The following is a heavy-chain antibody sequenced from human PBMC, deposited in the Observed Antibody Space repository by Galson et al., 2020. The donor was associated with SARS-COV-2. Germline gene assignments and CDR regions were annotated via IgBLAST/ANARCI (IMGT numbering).Heavy chain of an antibody. J-gene: IGHJ1*01. CDR1: GFTFDDYA. Sequence: GGSLRLSCAASGFTFDDYAMHWVRQAPGKGLEWVSGISWNSGKIGYADSVKGRFAISRDNAKNSLHLQMNSLRAEDTALYYCAKAPHAYSSSLWWYCQHWGQGPLVTVSS. V-gene: IGHV3-9*01. CDR3: AKAPHAYSSSLWWYCQH. D-gene: IGHD6-6*01. CDR2: ISWNSGKI.